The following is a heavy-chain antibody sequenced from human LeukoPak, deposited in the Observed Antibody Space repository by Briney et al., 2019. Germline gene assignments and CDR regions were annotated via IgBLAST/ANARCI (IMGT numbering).Heavy chain of an antibody. CDR3: ARERPVRGYSGYDLDY. CDR2: ISAYNGNT. D-gene: IGHD5-12*01. CDR1: GYTLTSYG. Sequence: ASVKVSCKASGYTLTSYGISWVRQAPGQGLEWMGWISAYNGNTNYAQKLQGRVTMTTDTSTSTAYMELRSLRSDDTAVYYCARERPVRGYSGYDLDYWGQGTLVTVSS. J-gene: IGHJ4*02. V-gene: IGHV1-18*01.